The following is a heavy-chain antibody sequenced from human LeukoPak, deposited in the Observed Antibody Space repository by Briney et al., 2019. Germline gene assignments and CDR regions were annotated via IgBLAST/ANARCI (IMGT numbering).Heavy chain of an antibody. V-gene: IGHV1-46*01. CDR3: AVDCSSTSCLFDY. CDR2: INPSGGST. Sequence: AASVKVSCKASGYTFTSYYMHWVRQAPGQGLEWMGTINPSGGSTSYAQKFQGRVTMTRDMSTSTVYMELSSLRSEDTAVYYCAVDCSSTSCLFDYWGQGTLVTVSS. D-gene: IGHD2-2*01. CDR1: GYTFTSYY. J-gene: IGHJ4*02.